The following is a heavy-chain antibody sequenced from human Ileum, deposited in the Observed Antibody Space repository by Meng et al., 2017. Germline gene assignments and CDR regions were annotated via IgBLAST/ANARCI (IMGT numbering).Heavy chain of an antibody. J-gene: IGHJ4*01. D-gene: IGHD3-10*01. Sequence: GESLKISCAASGFTFSTYAMSWVRQAPGKGLEWVSAFSGSGGSTYYADSGKGRFSISRNNSKNTLYLQMNSLRAEDTAVYYCARDLGSLGSGSYYNVFYYFDYWGHGTLVTVSS. V-gene: IGHV3-23*01. CDR3: ARDLGSLGSGSYYNVFYYFDY. CDR1: GFTFSTYA. CDR2: FSGSGGST.